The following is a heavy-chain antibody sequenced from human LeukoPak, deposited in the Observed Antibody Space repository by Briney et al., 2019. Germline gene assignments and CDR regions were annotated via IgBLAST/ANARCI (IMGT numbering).Heavy chain of an antibody. CDR1: GFTVSSNY. V-gene: IGHV3-53*01. J-gene: IGHJ6*03. D-gene: IGHD7-27*01. CDR2: IYSGGST. Sequence: GGSLRLSCAASGFTVSSNYMSWVRQAPGKGLEWVSVIYSGGSTYYAESVKGRFTISRDNSKNTLYPQMNSLRAEDTAVYYCARESGDYYYMDVWGKGTTVTVSS. CDR3: ARESGDYYYMDV.